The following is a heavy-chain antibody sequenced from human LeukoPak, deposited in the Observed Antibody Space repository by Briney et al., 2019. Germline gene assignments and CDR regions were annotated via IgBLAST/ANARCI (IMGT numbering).Heavy chain of an antibody. Sequence: GGSLRLSCAASGFTFSSYGMHWVRQAPGKGLEWVAVIWYDGSNKYYADSVKGRFTISRDNSKNTLYLQMNSLRAEDTAVYYCAKEGMYYDFWSGLNDGSYYYYGMDVWGQGTTVTVSS. CDR1: GFTFSSYG. V-gene: IGHV3-33*06. CDR2: IWYDGSNK. D-gene: IGHD3-3*01. CDR3: AKEGMYYDFWSGLNDGSYYYYGMDV. J-gene: IGHJ6*02.